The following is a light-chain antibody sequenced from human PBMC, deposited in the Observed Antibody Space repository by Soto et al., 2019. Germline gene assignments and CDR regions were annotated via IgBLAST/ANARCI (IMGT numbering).Light chain of an antibody. CDR3: QHHGGSPIT. J-gene: IGKJ5*01. CDR2: AAS. CDR1: QTVSSRH. Sequence: EIMLTQSPGTLSLSPGERATLSCVASQTVSSRHSAWYQQKPGQAPRLLIYAASSRATGIPDRFSGSESGTDFTLTISGLEPEDFAVYYCQHHGGSPITFGQGTRLEIK. V-gene: IGKV3-20*01.